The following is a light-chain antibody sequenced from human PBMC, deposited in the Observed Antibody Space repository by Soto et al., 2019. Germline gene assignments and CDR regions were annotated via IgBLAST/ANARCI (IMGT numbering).Light chain of an antibody. V-gene: IGKV3-20*01. J-gene: IGKJ1*01. CDR2: GAS. Sequence: EIVLTQSPGTLSLSPGERATLSCRASQSVSSSYLAWYQQKPGQAPRLLIYGASSRATGIPDRFSGSGSGTDFTLTISRLEPEDFAVYYCPQYGSSPTWTFGQGTKLDIK. CDR3: PQYGSSPTWT. CDR1: QSVSSSY.